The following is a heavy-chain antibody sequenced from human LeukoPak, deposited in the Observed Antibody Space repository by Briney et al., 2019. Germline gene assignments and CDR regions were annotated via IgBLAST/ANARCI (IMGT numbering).Heavy chain of an antibody. V-gene: IGHV1-46*01. D-gene: IGHD6-19*01. CDR2: INPSGGST. J-gene: IGHJ6*04. CDR1: GYTFTSYY. CDR3: ARGMFGIAVAGQPRYYYYGMDV. Sequence: ASVKVSCKASGYTFTSYYMHWVRQAPGQGLEWMGIINPSGGSTSYAQKFQGRVTMTRDTSTSAVYMELSSLRSEDTAVYYCARGMFGIAVAGQPRYYYYGMDVWGKGTTVTVSS.